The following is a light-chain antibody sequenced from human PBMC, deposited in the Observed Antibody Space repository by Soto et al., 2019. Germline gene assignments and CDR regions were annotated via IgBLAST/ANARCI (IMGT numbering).Light chain of an antibody. V-gene: IGKV1-5*03. J-gene: IGKJ5*01. CDR2: KAS. CDR3: QQYDNLTLI. CDR1: QTISSW. Sequence: EIQMTQSPSTLSVSVGDRVTITCRASQTISSWLAWYQQKPGKAPKLLIYKASTLKSGVPSRFSGSGSGTDGTLTISSLKTEDVATYYCQQYDNLTLIFCQGTRLEIK.